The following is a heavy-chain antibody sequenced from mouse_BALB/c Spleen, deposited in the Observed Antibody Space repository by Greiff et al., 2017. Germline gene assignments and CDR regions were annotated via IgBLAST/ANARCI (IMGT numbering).Heavy chain of an antibody. V-gene: IGHV5-15*02. CDR3: ARDPSYGIFDY. J-gene: IGHJ2*01. Sequence: DVMLVESGGGLVQPGGSRKLSCAASGFTFSDYGMAWVRQAPRKGPEWVAFISNLAYSIYYADTVTGRFTISRENAKNTLYLEMSSLRSEDTAMYYCARDPSYGIFDYWGQGTTLTVSS. CDR2: ISNLAYSI. CDR1: GFTFSDYG. D-gene: IGHD2-1*01.